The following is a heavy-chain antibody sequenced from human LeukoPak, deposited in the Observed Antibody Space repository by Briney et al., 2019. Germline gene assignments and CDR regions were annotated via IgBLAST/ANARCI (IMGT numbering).Heavy chain of an antibody. J-gene: IGHJ5*02. CDR2: IRYDGSNK. Sequence: GGSLRLSCAASGFTFSNYGMHWVRQAPGKGLEWVAFIRYDGSNKYYADSVKGRFTIFRDNSKNTLYLQMNSLRAEDTAVYYCARDLGQYYDTSDNWFDPWGQGTLVTVSS. CDR1: GFTFSNYG. D-gene: IGHD3-22*01. CDR3: ARDLGQYYDTSDNWFDP. V-gene: IGHV3-30*02.